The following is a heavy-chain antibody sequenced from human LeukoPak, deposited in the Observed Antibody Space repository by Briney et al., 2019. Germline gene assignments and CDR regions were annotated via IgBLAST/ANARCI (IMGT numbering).Heavy chain of an antibody. CDR2: IRGDGGST. CDR3: AKDIRGAKGDTGY. V-gene: IGHV3-43*02. J-gene: IGHJ4*02. CDR1: GFTFDDYA. D-gene: IGHD5-18*01. Sequence: GRSLRLSCAASGFTFDDYAMHWVRHAPGKGLEWVSLIRGDGGSTYYADSVKGRFTISRDNSKNSLYLQMNSLSTEDTALYYCAKDIRGAKGDTGYWGQGTLVTVSS.